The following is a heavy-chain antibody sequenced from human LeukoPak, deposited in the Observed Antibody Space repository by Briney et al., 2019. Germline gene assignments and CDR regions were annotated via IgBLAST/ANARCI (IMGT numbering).Heavy chain of an antibody. V-gene: IGHV1-2*02. J-gene: IGHJ5*02. CDR2: INPNSGGT. Sequence: ASVKVFCKASGYTFTDYSMHWVRQAPGQGLEWMGWINPNSGGTNYAQKFQGRVTMTRDTSITTAYMELSSLRSDDTAVYYCARVEVPGANWFDPWGQGTLVTVPS. CDR3: ARVEVPGANWFDP. D-gene: IGHD2-2*01. CDR1: GYTFTDYS.